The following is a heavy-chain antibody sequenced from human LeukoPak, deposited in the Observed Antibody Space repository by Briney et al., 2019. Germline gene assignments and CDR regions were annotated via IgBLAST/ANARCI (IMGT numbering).Heavy chain of an antibody. CDR3: ARRQWLVYEFDY. Sequence: PSETLSLTCTVSGYSISSGYYWSWIRQPPGKGLEWIGEINHSGSTNYNPSLKSRVTISVDTSKNQFSLKLSSVTAADTAVYYCARRQWLVYEFDYWGQGTLVTVSS. CDR1: GYSISSGYY. J-gene: IGHJ4*02. V-gene: IGHV4-38-2*02. D-gene: IGHD6-19*01. CDR2: INHSGST.